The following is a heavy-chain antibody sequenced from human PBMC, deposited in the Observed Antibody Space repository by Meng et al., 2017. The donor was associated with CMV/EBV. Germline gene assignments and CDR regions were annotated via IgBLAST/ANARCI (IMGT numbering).Heavy chain of an antibody. CDR3: ATSRKALYRGFDY. CDR1: GGSISSYY. Sequence: SETLSLTCTVSGGSISSYYWSWIRQPPGKGLEWIGYIYYSGSTNYNPSLKSRVTISVDTSKNQFSLKLSSVTAADTAVYYCATSRKALYRGFDYWGQGTLVTVSS. CDR2: IYYSGST. V-gene: IGHV4-59*01. D-gene: IGHD2-2*02. J-gene: IGHJ4*02.